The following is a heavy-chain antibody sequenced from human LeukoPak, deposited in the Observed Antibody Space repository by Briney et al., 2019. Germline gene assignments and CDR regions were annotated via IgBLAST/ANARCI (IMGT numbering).Heavy chain of an antibody. J-gene: IGHJ4*02. CDR2: LSYDGTNK. CDR1: GFTFSSFA. CDR3: AKEIDYGGNSFDY. V-gene: IGHV3-30*18. D-gene: IGHD4-23*01. Sequence: GVSLRLSCAASGFTFSSFAMHWVRQAPGKGLEWVAVLSYDGTNKYYADSVKGRFTISRDNSKNTLYPQMNSLRAEDTAIYYCAKEIDYGGNSFDYWGQGTLVTVSS.